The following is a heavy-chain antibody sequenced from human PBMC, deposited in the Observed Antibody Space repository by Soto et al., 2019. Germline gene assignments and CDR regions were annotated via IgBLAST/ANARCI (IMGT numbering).Heavy chain of an antibody. V-gene: IGHV5-10-1*01. D-gene: IGHD2-15*01. CDR3: ARQVVGYCSGGSCTPFDY. J-gene: IGHJ4*02. CDR2: IDPSDSYT. Sequence: GESLKISCKGSGYNFTGYWISWVRQMPGKGLEWMGRIDPSDSYTNYSPSFQGHVTTSADKSISTAYLQWSSLKASDTAMYYCARQVVGYCSGGSCTPFDYWGQGTLVTVSS. CDR1: GYNFTGYW.